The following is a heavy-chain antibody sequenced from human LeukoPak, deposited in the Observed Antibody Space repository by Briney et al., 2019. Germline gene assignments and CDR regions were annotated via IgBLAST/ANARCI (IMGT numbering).Heavy chain of an antibody. Sequence: VGSLRLSCAASGFTFSRYSMNWVRQAPGKGLQWVSSISSSSSYIYYADSVKGRFTISRDNAKNSLYLQMNSLRAEDTAVYYCATDRFVAEYYFDYWGQGTLVTVSS. V-gene: IGHV3-21*01. CDR3: ATDRFVAEYYFDY. J-gene: IGHJ4*02. CDR1: GFTFSRYS. D-gene: IGHD2-15*01. CDR2: ISSSSSYI.